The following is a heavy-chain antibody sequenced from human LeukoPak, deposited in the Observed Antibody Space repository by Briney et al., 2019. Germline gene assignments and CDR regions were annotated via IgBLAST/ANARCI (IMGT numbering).Heavy chain of an antibody. CDR1: GLTFNNYA. V-gene: IGHV3-7*01. Sequence: GGSLRLSCAVSGLTFNNYAMSWVRQAPGKGLEWVANIKQDGSEKYYVDSVKGRFTISRDNAKNSLYLQMNSLRAEDTAVYYCAELGITMIGGVWGKGTTVTISS. D-gene: IGHD3-10*02. CDR2: IKQDGSEK. CDR3: AELGITMIGGV. J-gene: IGHJ6*04.